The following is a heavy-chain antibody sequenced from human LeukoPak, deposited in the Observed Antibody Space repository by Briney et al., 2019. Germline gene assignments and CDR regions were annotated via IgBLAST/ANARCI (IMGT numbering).Heavy chain of an antibody. CDR1: GFTFSSYG. D-gene: IGHD6-19*01. CDR3: AKFPYSSGNCPY. J-gene: IGHJ4*02. Sequence: GGPLRLSCAASGFTFSSYGMHWVRQAPGKGLEWVAFIRYDGSNKYYADSVKGRFTISRDNSKNTLYLQMNSLRAEDTAVYYCAKFPYSSGNCPYWGQGTLVTVSS. V-gene: IGHV3-30*02. CDR2: IRYDGSNK.